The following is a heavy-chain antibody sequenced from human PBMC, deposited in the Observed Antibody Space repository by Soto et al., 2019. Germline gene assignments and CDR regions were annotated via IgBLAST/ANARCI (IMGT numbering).Heavy chain of an antibody. CDR2: ISSSSGTI. J-gene: IGHJ4*02. Sequence: EVQLVESGGGLVQPGGSLRLPCAASGFTFSSYSMHWVRQAPGKGLEWVSYISSSSGTIYYADSVKGRFTISRDNAKNSLFLQMNSLRAEDTAVYYCARGWNDFDYCGQGTLVTVSS. CDR3: ARGWNDFDY. V-gene: IGHV3-48*01. D-gene: IGHD1-1*01. CDR1: GFTFSSYS.